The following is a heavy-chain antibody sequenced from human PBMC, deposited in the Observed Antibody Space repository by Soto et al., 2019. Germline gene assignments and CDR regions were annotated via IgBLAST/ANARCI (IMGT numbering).Heavy chain of an antibody. Sequence: EVQLVESGGGLVKPGGSLRLSCAASGFTFSSYSMNWVRQAPGKGLEWVSSISSSSSYIYYADSVKGRFTISRDNAKNALYRQMNSLRAEDTAVYYRARFESSGWSDYWGQGTLVTVSS. J-gene: IGHJ4*02. D-gene: IGHD6-19*01. CDR1: GFTFSSYS. CDR3: ARFESSGWSDY. CDR2: ISSSSSYI. V-gene: IGHV3-21*01.